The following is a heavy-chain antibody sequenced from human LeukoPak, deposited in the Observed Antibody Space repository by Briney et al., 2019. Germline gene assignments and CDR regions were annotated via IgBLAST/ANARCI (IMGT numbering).Heavy chain of an antibody. V-gene: IGHV4-59*01. D-gene: IGHD6-13*01. CDR1: GGSISSYY. CDR2: IYYGGST. Sequence: SETLSLTCTVPGGSISSYYWSWIRQPPGKGLEWIGYIYYGGSTNYNPSLKSRVTISVDTSKNQFSLKLSSVTAADTAVYYCARGGLAAAGIDYWGQGTLVTVSS. J-gene: IGHJ4*02. CDR3: ARGGLAAAGIDY.